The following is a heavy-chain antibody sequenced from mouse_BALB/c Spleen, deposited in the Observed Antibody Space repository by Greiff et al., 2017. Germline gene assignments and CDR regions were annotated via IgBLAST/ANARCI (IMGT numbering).Heavy chain of an antibody. Sequence: EVKVEESGGGLVKPGGSLKLSCAASGFTFSSYAMSWVRQTPEKRLEWVASISSGGSTYYPDSVKGRFTISRDNARNILYLQMSSLRSEDTAMYYCATLGFAYWGQGTLVTVSA. V-gene: IGHV5-6-5*01. J-gene: IGHJ3*01. CDR1: GFTFSSYA. CDR3: ATLGFAY. D-gene: IGHD4-1*01. CDR2: ISSGGST.